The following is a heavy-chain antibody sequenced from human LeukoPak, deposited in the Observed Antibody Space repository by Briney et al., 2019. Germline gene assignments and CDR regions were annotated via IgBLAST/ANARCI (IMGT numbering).Heavy chain of an antibody. CDR2: IYYSGST. V-gene: IGHV4-59*01. Sequence: SETLSLTCSVFGGSFSNYYWSWIRQPPGKGLEWIGYIYYSGSTNYSPSLKSRVTISVDTSKNQFSLRLSSVSAADTVVYYCARAGYSSGWLAYFDYWGQGTLVTVSS. CDR1: GGSFSNYY. CDR3: ARAGYSSGWLAYFDY. D-gene: IGHD6-19*01. J-gene: IGHJ4*02.